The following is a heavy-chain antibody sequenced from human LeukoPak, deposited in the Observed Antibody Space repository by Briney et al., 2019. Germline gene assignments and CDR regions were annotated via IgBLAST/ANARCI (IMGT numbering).Heavy chain of an antibody. D-gene: IGHD5-18*01. CDR3: AKEKADSYGPLYYHHYGMDA. J-gene: IGHJ6*02. CDR1: GFTFSSYS. CDR2: IRYDGSNK. Sequence: HPGGSLRLSCAASGFTFSSYSMNWVRQAPGKGLEWVAFIRYDGSNKYYADSVKGRFTISRDNAKNSLYLQMNSLRTEDTALYYCAKEKADSYGPLYYHHYGMDAWGQGTTVTVSS. V-gene: IGHV3-30*02.